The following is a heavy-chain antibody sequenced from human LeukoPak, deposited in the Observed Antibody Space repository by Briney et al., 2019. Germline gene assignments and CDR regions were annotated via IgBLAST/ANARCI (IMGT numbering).Heavy chain of an antibody. CDR3: ATDSSSWYGYFQH. D-gene: IGHD6-13*01. CDR2: FDPEDGEA. V-gene: IGHV1-24*01. Sequence: GASVKVSCKVSGYTLTELSMHWVRQAPGKGLEWMGGFDPEDGEAIYAQKFQGRVTMTEDTSTDTAYMELSSLRSEDTAVYYCATDSSSWYGYFQHWGQGTLVTVSS. J-gene: IGHJ1*01. CDR1: GYTLTELS.